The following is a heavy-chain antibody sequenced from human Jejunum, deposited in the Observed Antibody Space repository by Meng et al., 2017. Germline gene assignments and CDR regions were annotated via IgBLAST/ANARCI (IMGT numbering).Heavy chain of an antibody. CDR1: GFIFSKAW. CDR3: TTNSDYFIQH. V-gene: IGHV3-15*01. Sequence: GGSLRLSCAGYGFIFSKAWMSWVRQAPGKGLEWVGGINSATDGWTTDYAAPVTGRFIISRDDSKNMLYLQMNSLKTEDTALYYCTTNSDYFIQHWGQGTLVTVSS. J-gene: IGHJ1*01. D-gene: IGHD4-11*01. CDR2: INSATDGWTT.